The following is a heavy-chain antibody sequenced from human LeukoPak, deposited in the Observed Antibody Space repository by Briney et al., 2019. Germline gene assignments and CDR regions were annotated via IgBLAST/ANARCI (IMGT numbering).Heavy chain of an antibody. Sequence: ASVKVSCKASGYTFTDYYMYWVRQAPGQGLEWMGWISTANGNTNYGQKFQGRVTMTTDTSTGTAYMELRSLRSDDTAMYYCARANNWNYALGYWGQGTLVTVSS. CDR2: ISTANGNT. CDR1: GYTFTDYY. D-gene: IGHD1-7*01. J-gene: IGHJ4*02. CDR3: ARANNWNYALGY. V-gene: IGHV1-18*04.